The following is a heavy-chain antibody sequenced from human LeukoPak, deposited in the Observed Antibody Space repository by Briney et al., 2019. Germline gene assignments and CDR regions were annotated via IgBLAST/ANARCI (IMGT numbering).Heavy chain of an antibody. D-gene: IGHD1/OR15-1a*01. Sequence: GRSLRLSCAASGVTFSSYSMHWVRQAPGKGLGRVAVIWYDGSNKYYADSVKGRFTISRDNSKNTLYLQMNSLRAEDTAVYYCAREGTTDYCYYMDVWGKGTTVTVSS. CDR1: GVTFSSYS. J-gene: IGHJ6*03. CDR3: AREGTTDYCYYMDV. V-gene: IGHV3-33*01. CDR2: IWYDGSNK.